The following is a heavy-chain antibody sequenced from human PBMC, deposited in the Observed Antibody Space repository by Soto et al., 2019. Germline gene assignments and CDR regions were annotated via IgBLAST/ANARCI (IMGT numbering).Heavy chain of an antibody. Sequence: PQTPRNPYSVYSRSAGRYFSICIRQPPGKGLEWIGEINHSGSTNYNPSLKSRVTISVDTSKNQFSLKLSSVTAADTAVYYCARDRGSSWYGEYFDYWGQGTLVT. CDR1: SRSAGRYF. V-gene: IGHV4-34*01. D-gene: IGHD6-13*01. J-gene: IGHJ4*02. CDR3: ARDRGSSWYGEYFDY. CDR2: INHSGST.